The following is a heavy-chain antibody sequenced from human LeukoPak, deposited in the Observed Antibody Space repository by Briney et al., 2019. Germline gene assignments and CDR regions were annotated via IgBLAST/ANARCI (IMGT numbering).Heavy chain of an antibody. V-gene: IGHV4-38-2*01. J-gene: IGHJ4*02. CDR2: MFHSGTT. Sequence: SETLSLTCAVSGYSITSGYYWGWIRQSPGKGLESIASMFHSGTTYYNPSLQSRVTISLDTSKNQFSLKLTSLTAADTGVYYCAPPGRFAEPPTYWGQGILVTVS. D-gene: IGHD1-26*01. CDR3: APPGRFAEPPTY. CDR1: GYSITSGYY.